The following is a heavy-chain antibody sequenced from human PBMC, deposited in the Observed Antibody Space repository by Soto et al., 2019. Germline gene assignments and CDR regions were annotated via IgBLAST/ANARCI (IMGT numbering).Heavy chain of an antibody. J-gene: IGHJ4*02. V-gene: IGHV3-74*01. CDR2: INSAGGTT. CDR1: GFPFSNFW. CDR3: VRGWGDSYYYIDD. Sequence: PGGSLRLSCAASGFPFSNFWMHWVRQAPGKGLVWVSRINSAGGTTYYADSVKGRFTISRDNAKSTLYLQMNSLTAEDTAVYYCVRGWGDSYYYIDDWGQGILVTVSS. D-gene: IGHD3-10*01.